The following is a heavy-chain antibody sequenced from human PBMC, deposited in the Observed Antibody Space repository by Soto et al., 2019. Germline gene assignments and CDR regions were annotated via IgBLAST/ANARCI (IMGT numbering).Heavy chain of an antibody. CDR1: GGSISSSNW. V-gene: IGHV4-4*02. D-gene: IGHD3-22*01. Sequence: SETLSLTCTVSGGSISSSNWWSWVRQPPGKGLEWIGEIYHSGGTNHNPSLKSRVTILVDKSKNQFSLNLSSVTAADTAVYYCARRLLPYYFDYWGQGTLVTVS. CDR3: ARRLLPYYFDY. J-gene: IGHJ4*02. CDR2: IYHSGGT.